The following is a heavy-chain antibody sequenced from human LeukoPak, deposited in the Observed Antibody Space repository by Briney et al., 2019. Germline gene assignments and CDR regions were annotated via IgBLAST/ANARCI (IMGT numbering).Heavy chain of an antibody. V-gene: IGHV4-59*01. J-gene: IGHJ4*02. CDR2: IYYSGST. Sequence: SETLSLTCTVSGGSISSYYWSWIRQPPGKGLEWIGYIYYSGSTNYNPSLKSRVTISVDTSKNQFSLKLSSVTAADKAVYYCARDDSYSNGVDYWGQGTLVTVSS. D-gene: IGHD4-11*01. CDR1: GGSISSYY. CDR3: ARDDSYSNGVDY.